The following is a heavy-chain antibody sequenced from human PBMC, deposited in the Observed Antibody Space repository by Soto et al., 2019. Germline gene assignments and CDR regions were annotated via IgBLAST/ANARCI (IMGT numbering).Heavy chain of an antibody. CDR3: AKDQGYYDFWSGYA. CDR1: GFTFSSYA. CDR2: ISGSGGST. Sequence: GGSLRLSCAASGFTFSSYAMSWVRQAPGKGLEWVSAISGSGGSTYYADSVKGRFTISRDNSKNTLYLQMNSLRAEDTAVYYCAKDQGYYDFWSGYAGGQGTLVTVSS. D-gene: IGHD3-3*01. J-gene: IGHJ4*02. V-gene: IGHV3-23*01.